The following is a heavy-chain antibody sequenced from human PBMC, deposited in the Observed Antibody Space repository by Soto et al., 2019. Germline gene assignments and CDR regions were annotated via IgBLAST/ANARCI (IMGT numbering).Heavy chain of an antibody. CDR3: ATEPDPYYDILTGPELSDY. D-gene: IGHD3-9*01. Sequence: SETLSLTCAVYGGSFSGYYWSWIRQPPGKGLEWIGEINHSGSTNYNPSLKSRVTISVDTSKNQFSLKLSSVTAADTAVYYCATEPDPYYDILTGPELSDYWGQGTLVTVSS. J-gene: IGHJ4*02. V-gene: IGHV4-34*01. CDR2: INHSGST. CDR1: GGSFSGYY.